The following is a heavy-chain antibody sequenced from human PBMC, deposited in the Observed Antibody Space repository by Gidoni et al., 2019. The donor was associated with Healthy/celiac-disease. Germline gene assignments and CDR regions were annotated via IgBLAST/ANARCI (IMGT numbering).Heavy chain of an antibody. Sequence: ELQLVQSGAEVKKPGEYLKSPCQGSGYRFTSYWLGWVRQMPGKGLEWMGIIYPRDSDTRYSPSFQGQVTISADKSISTAYLQWSSLKASDTAMYYCARKDDDFHFDYWGQGTLVTVSS. CDR2: IYPRDSDT. CDR3: ARKDDDFHFDY. D-gene: IGHD1-1*01. J-gene: IGHJ4*02. V-gene: IGHV5-51*03. CDR1: GYRFTSYW.